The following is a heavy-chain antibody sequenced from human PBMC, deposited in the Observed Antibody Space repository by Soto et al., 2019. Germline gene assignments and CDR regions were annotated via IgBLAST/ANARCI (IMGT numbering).Heavy chain of an antibody. J-gene: IGHJ6*02. CDR2: IIPIFGTA. CDR1: GGTFSSYA. CDR3: ARTPDYYYYYGMDV. D-gene: IGHD2-15*01. Sequence: GASVKVSCKASGGTFSSYAISWVRQAPGQGLEWMGGIIPIFGTANYAQKFQGRVTITADESTSTAYMELSSLRSEDTAVYYCARTPDYYYYYGMDVWGQGTTVTVSS. V-gene: IGHV1-69*13.